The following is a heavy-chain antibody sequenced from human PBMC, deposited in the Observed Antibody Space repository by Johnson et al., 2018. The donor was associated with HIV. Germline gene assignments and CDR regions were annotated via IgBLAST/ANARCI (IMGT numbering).Heavy chain of an antibody. CDR3: ARSFGVTTPGAFDI. V-gene: IGHV3-30*02. J-gene: IGHJ3*02. CDR2: IRYDGSNK. CDR1: GFTFSSYG. D-gene: IGHD3-3*01. Sequence: QVQLVESGGGVVQPGGSLRLSCAASGFTFSSYGMHWVRQAPGKGLEWVAFIRYDGSNKYYADSVTGRFTISRDNSKNTLYLQMNSLRAEDTAVYYCARSFGVTTPGAFDIWGQGTMVTVSS.